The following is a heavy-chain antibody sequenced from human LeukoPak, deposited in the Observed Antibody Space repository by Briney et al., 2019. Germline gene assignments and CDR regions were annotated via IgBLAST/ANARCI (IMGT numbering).Heavy chain of an antibody. CDR2: INHSGTT. Sequence: SETLSLTCSVSGDSISSSRSYFWDWIRQPPGKGLEWIGSINHSGTTDYNPSLQSRVAISIGTSKNQFSLSLRSVTAADTAVYYCARRMFYASGGYWLDPWGQGTLVTVSS. V-gene: IGHV4-39*07. J-gene: IGHJ5*02. CDR3: ARRMFYASGGYWLDP. CDR1: GDSISSSRSYF. D-gene: IGHD3-10*01.